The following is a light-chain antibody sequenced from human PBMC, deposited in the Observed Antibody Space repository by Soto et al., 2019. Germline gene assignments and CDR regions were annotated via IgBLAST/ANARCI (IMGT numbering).Light chain of an antibody. CDR1: SSDVGRCKY. CDR3: SSYTSSSTRV. J-gene: IGLJ1*01. Sequence: QSALTQPASVSGSPGQSITICCTGTSSDVGRCKYVSWYQQHPGKAPKLMIYDIRTRPSGVSNRFSGSNSVNTASLTISGLQAEHEAIYYCSSYTSSSTRVFGTGTKLTVL. CDR2: DIR. V-gene: IGLV2-14*03.